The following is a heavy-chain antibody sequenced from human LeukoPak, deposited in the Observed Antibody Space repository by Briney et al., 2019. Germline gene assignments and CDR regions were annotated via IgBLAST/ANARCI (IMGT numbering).Heavy chain of an antibody. CDR1: GGSIRSGDHH. CDR3: ARDLGGYPFFMDV. CDR2: LDESGRP. J-gene: IGHJ6*03. V-gene: IGHV4-39*07. Sequence: PSETLSLTCSVSGGSIRSGDHHWAWDRQPPGKGLEFIGSLDESGRPYYNRPLKSRVSISGDTSGKQFSLNLTSVTAADTAVYFCARDLGGYPFFMDVWGRGTTVIVSS. D-gene: IGHD2-15*01.